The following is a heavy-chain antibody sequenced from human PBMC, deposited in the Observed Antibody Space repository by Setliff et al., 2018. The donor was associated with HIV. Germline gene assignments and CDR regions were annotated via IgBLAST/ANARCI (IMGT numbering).Heavy chain of an antibody. V-gene: IGHV4-34*01. CDR1: GGSFSAYY. CDR2: INHSGST. J-gene: IGHJ6*03. Sequence: PSETLSLTCAVSGGSFSAYYWTWIRQPPGKGLEWIGEINHSGSTNYNPSLKSRVTISVDTSKNQFSLKLRSVTAADTAIYYCARSALDNGSGYLYYYSYYMDVWGRGTTVTVSS. D-gene: IGHD3-22*01. CDR3: ARSALDNGSGYLYYYSYYMDV.